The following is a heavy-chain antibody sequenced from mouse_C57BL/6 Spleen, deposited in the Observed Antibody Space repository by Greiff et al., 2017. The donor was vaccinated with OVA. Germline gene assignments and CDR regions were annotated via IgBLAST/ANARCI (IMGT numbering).Heavy chain of an antibody. D-gene: IGHD1-1*01. CDR1: GYAFSSSW. Sequence: LVESGPELVKPGASVKISCKASGYAFSSSWMNWVKQRPGKGLEWIGRIYPGDGDTNYNGKFKGKATLTADKSSSTAYMQLSSLTSEDSAVYFCARGDYYGSSPFDYWGQGTTLTVSS. V-gene: IGHV1-82*01. CDR3: ARGDYYGSSPFDY. J-gene: IGHJ2*01. CDR2: IYPGDGDT.